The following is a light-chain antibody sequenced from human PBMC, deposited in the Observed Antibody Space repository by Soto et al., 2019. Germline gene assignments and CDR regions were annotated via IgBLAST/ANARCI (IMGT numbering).Light chain of an antibody. Sequence: EIVLTQSPATLSLSPGERATLSCRASQSVSSYLAWYQQKPGQAPRLLIYDASNRATGIPARFSGSGSGTDFTLTIRRLEPEDFAVYYCPQRSHWPPALTFGGGTKVEIK. CDR1: QSVSSY. CDR2: DAS. CDR3: PQRSHWPPALT. J-gene: IGKJ4*01. V-gene: IGKV3-11*01.